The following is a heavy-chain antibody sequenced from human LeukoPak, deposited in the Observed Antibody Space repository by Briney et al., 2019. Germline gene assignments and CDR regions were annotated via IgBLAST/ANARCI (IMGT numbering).Heavy chain of an antibody. CDR3: ARDALGSYDY. CDR1: GFSFSDYY. J-gene: IGHJ4*02. V-gene: IGHV3-11*01. D-gene: IGHD3-10*01. Sequence: LGGSLRLSCEASGFSFSDYYMFWIRQAPGKGLEWISYISNTGSTMYYADSVKGRFTISRDNAKNTLYLQMNSLRAEDTAVYYCARDALGSYDYWGQGALVTVSS. CDR2: ISNTGSTM.